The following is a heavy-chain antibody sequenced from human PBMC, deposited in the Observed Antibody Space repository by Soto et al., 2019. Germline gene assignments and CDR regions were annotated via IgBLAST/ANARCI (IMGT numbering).Heavy chain of an antibody. CDR3: ARDPLIVVAMGVFDI. CDR1: GLTFSTYA. D-gene: IGHD3-22*01. CDR2: ISYDGTNK. J-gene: IGHJ3*02. V-gene: IGHV3-30-3*01. Sequence: GGSLRLSCAASGLTFSTYAMHWLRQAPGKGLEWVAVISYDGTNKYYADSVKGRFTISRDNSKNTLYLQMNSLRAEDTAVYHCARDPLIVVAMGVFDIRGQRTIVPVSS.